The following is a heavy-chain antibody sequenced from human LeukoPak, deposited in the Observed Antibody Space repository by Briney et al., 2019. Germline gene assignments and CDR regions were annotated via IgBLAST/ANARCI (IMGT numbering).Heavy chain of an antibody. CDR1: GYTLTELS. J-gene: IGHJ4*02. V-gene: IGHV1-24*01. CDR3: ATTAGTYSGSYYATRLPFDY. D-gene: IGHD1-26*01. CDR2: FDPEDGET. Sequence: ASVKVSCKVSGYTLTELSMHWVRQAPGKGLEWMGGFDPEDGETIYAQKFQGRVTMTEDTSTDTAYMELSSLRSEDTAVYYCATTAGTYSGSYYATRLPFDYWGQGTLVTVSS.